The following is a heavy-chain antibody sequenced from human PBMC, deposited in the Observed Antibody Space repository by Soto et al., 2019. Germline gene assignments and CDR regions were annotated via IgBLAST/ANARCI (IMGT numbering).Heavy chain of an antibody. J-gene: IGHJ3*02. CDR1: RIAFSNYV. CDR3: AREDDAFDI. V-gene: IGHV3-30-3*01. Sequence: QVQLVESGGGVVQPGTSLRLSCAASRIAFSNYVVHWVRQAPGKGLEWVALISDAANMIYYADSVKGRFTISTDNSKNILYLQMNSLRAEDTAVYYCAREDDAFDIWGQGTMVIVSS. CDR2: ISDAANMI.